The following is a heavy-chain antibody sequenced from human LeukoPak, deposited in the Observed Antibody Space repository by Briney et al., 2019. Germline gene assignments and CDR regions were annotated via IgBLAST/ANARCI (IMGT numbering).Heavy chain of an antibody. CDR3: ARHDSSGYKY. CDR1: GGSISRYY. Sequence: SETVSLTCTVSGGSISRYYWSWIRQPPGKGLEWIGYIYYSGSTNYNPSLKSRVTISVDTPKNQFSLKVTSVTAADTAIYYCARHDSSGYKYWGQGTLVTVSS. J-gene: IGHJ4*02. V-gene: IGHV4-59*08. D-gene: IGHD3-22*01. CDR2: IYYSGST.